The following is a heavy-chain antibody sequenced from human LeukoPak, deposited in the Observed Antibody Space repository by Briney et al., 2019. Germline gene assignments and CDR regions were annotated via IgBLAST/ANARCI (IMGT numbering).Heavy chain of an antibody. D-gene: IGHD3-22*01. J-gene: IGHJ4*02. V-gene: IGHV3-74*01. Sequence: SGGSLRLSCAASGFTFSSYWMHWVRQAPGKGLVWVSRINSDGSSTSYADSAKGRFTISRDNAKNTLYLQMNSLRAEDTAVYYCARADSSGYKYYFDYWGQGTLVTVSS. CDR1: GFTFSSYW. CDR2: INSDGSST. CDR3: ARADSSGYKYYFDY.